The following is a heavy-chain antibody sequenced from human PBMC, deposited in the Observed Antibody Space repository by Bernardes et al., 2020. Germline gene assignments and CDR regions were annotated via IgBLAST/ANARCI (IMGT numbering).Heavy chain of an antibody. D-gene: IGHD3-3*01. J-gene: IGHJ6*02. CDR1: SRRS. V-gene: IGHV3-53*01. CDR3: ARALRFLEWLPGENYYYYGMDV. Sequence: SRRSMGWVNKDPGKWLEWVSVIYSGVSTYYADSVKVRFTISRDNSKNTLYLKMNSMRAEDTAVYYCARALRFLEWLPGENYYYYGMDVWGQGTTVNVAS. CDR2: IYSGVST.